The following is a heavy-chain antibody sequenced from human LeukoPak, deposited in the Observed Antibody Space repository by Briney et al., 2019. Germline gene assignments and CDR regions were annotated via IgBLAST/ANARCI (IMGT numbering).Heavy chain of an antibody. CDR2: IYYSGST. Sequence: PSETLSLTCTVSGGSISSSSYYWGWIRQPPGKGLEWIGSIYYSGSTYYNPSLKSRVTISVDTSKNQFSLKLSSVTAADTAVYYRARQKDYYDSSGDTYYFDYWGQGTLVTVSS. J-gene: IGHJ4*02. D-gene: IGHD3-22*01. V-gene: IGHV4-39*01. CDR1: GGSISSSSYY. CDR3: ARQKDYYDSSGDTYYFDY.